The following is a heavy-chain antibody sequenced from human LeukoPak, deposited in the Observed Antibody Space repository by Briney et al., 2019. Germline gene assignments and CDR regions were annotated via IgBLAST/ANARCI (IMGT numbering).Heavy chain of an antibody. V-gene: IGHV3-73*01. CDR2: IRSKPNNYAT. J-gene: IGHJ4*02. D-gene: IGHD3-16*02. CDR3: AIRLPNTGGYRFDY. CDR1: GFTFSGSA. Sequence: GGSLRLSCAAPGFTFSGSAIRWVRQASGKGLEWIGRIRSKPNNYATAYGASLKGRFTISRDDSKNTAYLHMHSLTTEDTAVYYCAIRLPNTGGYRFDYWGQGTLVTVSS.